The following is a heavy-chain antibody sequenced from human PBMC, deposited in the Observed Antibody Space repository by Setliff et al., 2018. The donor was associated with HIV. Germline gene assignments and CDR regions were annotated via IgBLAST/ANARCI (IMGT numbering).Heavy chain of an antibody. Sequence: SETLSLTCTVSGYSISIYYWSWVRQLPGEGLEWSGRITAGGYTYYNPALQSRVTMSVDMSKNQFYLKLSSVTAADTAIYYCARDRRGTSYAGDGDFDIWGHGTMVTVSS. J-gene: IGHJ3*02. D-gene: IGHD2-21*01. V-gene: IGHV4-4*07. CDR2: ITAGGYT. CDR3: ARDRRGTSYAGDGDFDI. CDR1: GYSISIYY.